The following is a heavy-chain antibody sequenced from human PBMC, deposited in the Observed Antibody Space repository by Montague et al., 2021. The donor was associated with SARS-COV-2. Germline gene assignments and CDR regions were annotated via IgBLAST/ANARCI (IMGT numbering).Heavy chain of an antibody. V-gene: IGHV4-59*02. CDR1: GASVGSSD. Sequence: SETRSLTCTVSGASVGSSDWGWIRQSPGKGLEWIGYFYSVGSTDYNPSLKSRATISKDTSKNQFSLKVRSVTAADTAVYYCARETITADAFDIWGQGTMVTVSS. J-gene: IGHJ3*02. CDR2: FYSVGST. D-gene: IGHD5-18*01. CDR3: ARETITADAFDI.